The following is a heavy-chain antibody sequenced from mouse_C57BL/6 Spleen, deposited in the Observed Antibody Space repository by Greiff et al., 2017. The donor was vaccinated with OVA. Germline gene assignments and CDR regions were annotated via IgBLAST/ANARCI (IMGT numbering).Heavy chain of an antibody. CDR2: IDPEDGET. V-gene: IGHV14-2*01. CDR1: GFNIKDYY. D-gene: IGHD3-2*02. Sequence: VQLQQSGAELVKPGASVKLSCTASGFNIKDYYTHWVKQRTEQGLEWIGRIDPEDGETKYAPKFQGTATITADPSSNTAYLQLSSLTSEDTAVYYCARPRYRSGSVRGENAMGYWGQGTSVTVSS. CDR3: ARPRYRSGSVRGENAMGY. J-gene: IGHJ4*01.